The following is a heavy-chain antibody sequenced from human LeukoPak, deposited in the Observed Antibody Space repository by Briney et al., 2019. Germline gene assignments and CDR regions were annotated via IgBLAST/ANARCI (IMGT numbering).Heavy chain of an antibody. CDR2: IYYSGST. CDR3: ARDFSGRGDAFDI. D-gene: IGHD1-26*01. CDR1: GGSISSYY. J-gene: IGHJ3*02. V-gene: IGHV4-59*01. Sequence: PSETLSLTCTVSGGSISSYYWSWIRQPPGKGLEWIGYIYYSGSTNYNPSLKSRVTISVDTSKNQFSLKLSSVTAADTAVYYCARDFSGRGDAFDIWGQGTMVTVSS.